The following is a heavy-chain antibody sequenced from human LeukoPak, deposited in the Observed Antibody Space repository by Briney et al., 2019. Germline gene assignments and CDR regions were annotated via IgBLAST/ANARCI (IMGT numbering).Heavy chain of an antibody. Sequence: PSETLSLTCTVSGVSISSSSYYWGWIRQPPGKGLEWIASISYSGSTYYNPSLKSRVTISVDTSKNQFSLKLRSVTAADTAVYHCARIHGSGTYYNPQNWFDPWGQGTLVTVST. D-gene: IGHD3-10*01. CDR2: ISYSGST. CDR3: ARIHGSGTYYNPQNWFDP. V-gene: IGHV4-39*07. J-gene: IGHJ5*02. CDR1: GVSISSSSYY.